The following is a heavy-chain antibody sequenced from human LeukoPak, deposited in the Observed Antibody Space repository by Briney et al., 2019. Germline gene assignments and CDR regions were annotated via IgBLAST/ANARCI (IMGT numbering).Heavy chain of an antibody. Sequence: GASVKVSCKASGGTFSSYAISWVRQAPGQGLEWMGGIIPIFGTANYAQKFQGRVTITADESTSTAYMELSSLRSEDTAVYYCARAHTIFGVVIAPLYFDYWGQGTLVTVSS. CDR2: IIPIFGTA. D-gene: IGHD3-3*01. CDR1: GGTFSSYA. V-gene: IGHV1-69*13. J-gene: IGHJ4*02. CDR3: ARAHTIFGVVIAPLYFDY.